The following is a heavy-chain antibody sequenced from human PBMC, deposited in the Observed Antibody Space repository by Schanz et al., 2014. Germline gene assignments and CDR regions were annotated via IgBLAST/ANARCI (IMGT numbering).Heavy chain of an antibody. CDR3: ARYGFRKFGVVYGLAV. Sequence: QVQLLESGGGLFKPGGSLRLSCAGSGFTFADYYMTWIRQAPGKGLEWISYVSSYDNTVSYADSVKGRFTISRDNAKTPVYLQMNSLRVEDTAGYYCARYGFRKFGVVYGLAVWGQGTTVTVS. CDR1: GFTFADYY. CDR2: VSSYDNTV. D-gene: IGHD3-3*01. V-gene: IGHV3-11*01. J-gene: IGHJ6*02.